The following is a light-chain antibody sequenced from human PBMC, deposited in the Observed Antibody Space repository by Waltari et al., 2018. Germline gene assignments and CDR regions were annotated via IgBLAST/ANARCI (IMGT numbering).Light chain of an antibody. V-gene: IGLV2-14*03. CDR1: SSDVGGYNY. Sequence: SVSGSPGQSITISCTGTSSDVGGYNYVSWYQQHPGKAPKLMIYDVSNRPSGVSNRFSGSKSGNTASLTISGLQAEDEADYYCSSYTSSNTLVFGGGTKLTVL. J-gene: IGLJ2*01. CDR3: SSYTSSNTLV. CDR2: DVS.